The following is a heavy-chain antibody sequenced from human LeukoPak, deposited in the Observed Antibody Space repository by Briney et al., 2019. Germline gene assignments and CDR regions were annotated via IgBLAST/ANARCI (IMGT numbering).Heavy chain of an antibody. D-gene: IGHD2-2*01. CDR3: GKGGSSSWDYFDY. Sequence: PGGSLRLSCAASGFTFRSYGIHWVRQAPGKGLEWVAFIRYDEIIKHYADSVKGRFTISRDNSKNTLYLQMNSLRVEDTAVYYCGKGGSSSWDYFDYWGQGTLVTVS. CDR2: IRYDEIIK. V-gene: IGHV3-30*02. CDR1: GFTFRSYG. J-gene: IGHJ4*02.